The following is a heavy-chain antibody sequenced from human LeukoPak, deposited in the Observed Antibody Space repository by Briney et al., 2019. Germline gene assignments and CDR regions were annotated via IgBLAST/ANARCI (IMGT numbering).Heavy chain of an antibody. CDR3: ARDLRAAADYFDY. J-gene: IGHJ4*02. CDR2: ISYDGGNK. CDR1: GFTFSSYA. Sequence: PGRSLRLSCAASGFTFSSYAMHWVRQAPGKGLEWVAVISYDGGNKYYADSVKGRFTISRDNSKNTLYLQMNSLRAEDTAVYYCARDLRAAADYFDYWGQGTLVTVSP. V-gene: IGHV3-30*04. D-gene: IGHD6-13*01.